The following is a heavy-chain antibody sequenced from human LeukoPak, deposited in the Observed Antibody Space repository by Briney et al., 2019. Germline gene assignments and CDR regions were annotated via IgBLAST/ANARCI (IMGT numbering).Heavy chain of an antibody. CDR1: GGSISSGGYS. V-gene: IGHV4-30-2*01. CDR3: ARAAGYYYDSSGYYGVRWFDP. Sequence: KSSETLSLTCAVSGGSISSGGYSWSWIRQPPGKGLEWIGYIYRSGSTYYNPSLKSRVTISVDRSKNQFSLKLSSVTAADTAVYYCARAAGYYYDSSGYYGVRWFDPWGQGTLVTVSS. CDR2: IYRSGST. J-gene: IGHJ5*02. D-gene: IGHD3-22*01.